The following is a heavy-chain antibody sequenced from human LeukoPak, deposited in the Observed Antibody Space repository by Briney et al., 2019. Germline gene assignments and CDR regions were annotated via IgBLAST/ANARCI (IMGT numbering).Heavy chain of an antibody. J-gene: IGHJ6*03. V-gene: IGHV1-69*05. CDR3: ARYLTAGGPRLNYYMDV. CDR2: TIPIFGTA. Sequence: SVKVSCKASGGTFSSYAISWVRQAPGQGLEWMGGTIPIFGTANYAQKFQGRVTITTDESTSTAYMELSSLRSEDTAVYHCARYLTAGGPRLNYYMDVWGKGTTVTVSS. D-gene: IGHD2-2*01. CDR1: GGTFSSYA.